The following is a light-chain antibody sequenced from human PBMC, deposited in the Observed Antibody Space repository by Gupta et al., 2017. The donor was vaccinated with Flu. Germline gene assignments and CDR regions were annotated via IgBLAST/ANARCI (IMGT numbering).Light chain of an antibody. CDR1: QSVDVW. CDR2: RSS. V-gene: IGKV1-5*03. Sequence: PSTLSASIGDRITITCRASQSVDVWLAWFQKKPGKAPKSLIYRSSRLESGVPSRFSVSGSETEFTLTISSLQPDEFASYYCQQYRSYPWTFGQGTKVEIK. J-gene: IGKJ1*01. CDR3: QQYRSYPWT.